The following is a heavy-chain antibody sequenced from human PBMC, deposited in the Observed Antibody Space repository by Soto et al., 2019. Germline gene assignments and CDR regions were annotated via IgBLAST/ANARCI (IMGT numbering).Heavy chain of an antibody. CDR2: IKTTTDGGST. CDR3: FAMTGTMVVEVPHF. D-gene: IGHD3-22*01. J-gene: IGHJ4*03. V-gene: IGHV3-15*01. Sequence: GGSLRLSCAASGFTFTNDWMSWVRPAPGKGLEWVGSIKTTTDGGSTDYAAPGNGSFTVSSDDTENTWYLQMNSLNTDDKAVYYCFAMTGTMVVEVPHFCGHGTMITVSS. CDR1: GFTFTNDW.